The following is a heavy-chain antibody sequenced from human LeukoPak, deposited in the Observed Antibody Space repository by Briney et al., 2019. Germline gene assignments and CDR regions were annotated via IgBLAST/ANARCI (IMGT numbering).Heavy chain of an antibody. CDR3: ARATRYSSSWYAY. CDR1: GYTLTELS. V-gene: IGHV1-2*02. D-gene: IGHD6-13*01. CDR2: INPNSGGT. Sequence: ASVKVSCKVSGYTLTELSMHWVRQAPGKGLEWMGWINPNSGGTNYAQKFQGRVTMTRDTSISTAYMELSRLRSDDTAVYYCARATRYSSSWYAYWGQGTLVTVSS. J-gene: IGHJ4*02.